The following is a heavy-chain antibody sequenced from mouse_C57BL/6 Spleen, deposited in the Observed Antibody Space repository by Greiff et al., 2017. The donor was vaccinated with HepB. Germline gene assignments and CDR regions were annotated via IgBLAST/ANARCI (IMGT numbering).Heavy chain of an antibody. Sequence: VKLQESGPGLVAPSQSLSITCTVSGFSLTSYGVSWVRQPPGKGLEWLGVIWGDGSTNYHSALISRLSISKDNSKSQGFLKLNSLQNDETATYYCSFLTTVVSDAMDYWGQGTSVTVSS. J-gene: IGHJ4*01. V-gene: IGHV2-3*01. CDR1: GFSLTSYG. CDR3: SFLTTVVSDAMDY. CDR2: IWGDGST. D-gene: IGHD1-1*01.